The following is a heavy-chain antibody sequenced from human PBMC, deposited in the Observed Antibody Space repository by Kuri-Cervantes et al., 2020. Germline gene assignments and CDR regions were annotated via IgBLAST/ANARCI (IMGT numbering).Heavy chain of an antibody. Sequence: GSLRLSCAVYGGSFSGYYWSWIRQPPGKGLEWIGEINHSGGTNYNPSLKSRVTISVDTSKNQFSLKLSSVTAADTAVYYCATGWELRAWGQGTLVTVSS. CDR1: GGSFSGYY. V-gene: IGHV4-34*01. D-gene: IGHD1-7*01. J-gene: IGHJ5*02. CDR2: INHSGGT. CDR3: ATGWELRA.